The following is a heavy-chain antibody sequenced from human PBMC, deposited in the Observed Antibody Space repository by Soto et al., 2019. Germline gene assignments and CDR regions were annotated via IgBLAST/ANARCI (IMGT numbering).Heavy chain of an antibody. CDR1: GFTFISYE. CDR2: ISSSGSTI. CDR3: ARDQWFGELSYYYYGMDV. Sequence: GGSLRLSCAASGFTFISYEMNWVRQAPGKGLEWVSYISSSGSTIYYADSVKGRFTISRDNAKNSLYLQMNSLRAEDTAVYYCARDQWFGELSYYYYGMDVWGQGTTVTVSS. D-gene: IGHD3-10*01. V-gene: IGHV3-48*03. J-gene: IGHJ6*02.